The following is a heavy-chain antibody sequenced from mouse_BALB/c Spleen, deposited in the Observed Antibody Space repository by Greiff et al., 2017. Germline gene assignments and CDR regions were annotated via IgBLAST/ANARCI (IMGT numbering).Heavy chain of an antibody. J-gene: IGHJ2*01. Sequence: EVNVVESGAELVRPGALVKLSCKASGFNIKDYYMHWVKQRPEQGLEWIGWIDPENGNTIYDPKFQGKASITADKSSNTAYLQLSSLTSEDAAVYYCARRQVGLGDYFDYWGQGTTLTVSS. V-gene: IGHV14-1*02. CDR2: IDPENGNT. CDR1: GFNIKDYY. CDR3: ARRQVGLGDYFDY. D-gene: IGHD3-2*01.